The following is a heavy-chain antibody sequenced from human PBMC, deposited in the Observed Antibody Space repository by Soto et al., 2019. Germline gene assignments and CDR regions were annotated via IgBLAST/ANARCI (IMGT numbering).Heavy chain of an antibody. CDR3: VKVGYCSSTSCYELSYYYGMDV. Sequence: GGSLRLSCLASGFTFSSYAMHWVRQAPGKGLEYVSAISSNGGSTYYADSVKGRFTISRDNSKNTRYLQMSSLRAEDTAVYYCVKVGYCSSTSCYELSYYYGMDVWGQGTTVTVSS. J-gene: IGHJ6*02. V-gene: IGHV3-64D*08. D-gene: IGHD2-2*01. CDR2: ISSNGGST. CDR1: GFTFSSYA.